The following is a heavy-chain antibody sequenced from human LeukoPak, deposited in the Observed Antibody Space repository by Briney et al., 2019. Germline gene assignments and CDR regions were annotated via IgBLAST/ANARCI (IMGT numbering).Heavy chain of an antibody. Sequence: GGSLRLSCAASGFMFKNYCMTCVPQAPGKGREYVANNKQDGSEKYYLHSVRGRFTISRDNAKNSLLLQMNSLRVEDTAVYYCARDHDYDSSADYYWRRYFGSWGQGTLVTVSS. V-gene: IGHV3-7*01. CDR3: ARDHDYDSSADYYWRRYFGS. D-gene: IGHD3-22*01. CDR1: GFMFKNYC. J-gene: IGHJ4*02. CDR2: NKQDGSEK.